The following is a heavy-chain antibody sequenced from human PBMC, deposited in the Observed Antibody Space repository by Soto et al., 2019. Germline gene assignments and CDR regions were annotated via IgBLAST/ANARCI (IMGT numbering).Heavy chain of an antibody. D-gene: IGHD2-21*02. Sequence: QVQLVESGGGMAQAGTSLRLSCTGSGFTFNSLSLHWVRQGPDQSLEWVAVVSFDGKVTYYADSVKGRFTVSRDISKNTIYRQANSLRPEDTAVYYCAREPYGDSQYFDYWGQGTPVTVSS. J-gene: IGHJ4*02. CDR3: AREPYGDSQYFDY. V-gene: IGHV3-30*04. CDR2: VSFDGKVT. CDR1: GFTFNSLS.